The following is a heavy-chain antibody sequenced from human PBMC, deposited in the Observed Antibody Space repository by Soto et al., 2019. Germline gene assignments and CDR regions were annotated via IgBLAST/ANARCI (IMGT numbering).Heavy chain of an antibody. Sequence: QVQLVESGGGVVQPGGSLRLSCAARGFALSPYTIHGVRQAPGKGLEWVAGFTSDGSNNFYPDSVKGRITISRGNSKITVHLQIKDLTPADTATYYCAKDAVMHATRLLSLFALALWGWGTTVTVSS. D-gene: IGHD2-8*02. J-gene: IGHJ6*02. CDR2: FTSDGSNN. V-gene: IGHV3-30-3*01. CDR1: GFALSPYT. CDR3: AKDAVMHATRLLSLFALAL.